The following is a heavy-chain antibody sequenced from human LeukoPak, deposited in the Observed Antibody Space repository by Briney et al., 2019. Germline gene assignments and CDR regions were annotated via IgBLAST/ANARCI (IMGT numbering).Heavy chain of an antibody. J-gene: IGHJ4*02. CDR3: ARVTGLQLVQGLDY. CDR1: GFTVNSNY. CDR2: ICSDGAT. V-gene: IGHV3-66*01. D-gene: IGHD6-13*01. Sequence: PGGSLRLSCAASGFTVNSNYLSWVRQAPGKGLEWVSVICSDGATFYADSAKGRFTISRDSSKNTLYLQMNSLRAEDTAVYYCARVTGLQLVQGLDYWGQGTLVTASS.